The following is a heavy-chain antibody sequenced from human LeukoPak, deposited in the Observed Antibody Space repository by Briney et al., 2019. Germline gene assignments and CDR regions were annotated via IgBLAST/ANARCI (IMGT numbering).Heavy chain of an antibody. D-gene: IGHD5-24*01. V-gene: IGHV1-69*13. CDR1: GGTFSSYA. CDR2: IIPIFGTA. J-gene: IGHJ6*02. CDR3: ARVRKAEMATIHHYYYYGMDV. Sequence: SVKVSCKASGGTFSSYAISWVRQAPGQGLEWMGGIIPIFGTANYAQKFQGRVTITADESTSTAYMELSSLRSEDTAVYYCARVRKAEMATIHHYYYYGMDVWGQGTTVTVSS.